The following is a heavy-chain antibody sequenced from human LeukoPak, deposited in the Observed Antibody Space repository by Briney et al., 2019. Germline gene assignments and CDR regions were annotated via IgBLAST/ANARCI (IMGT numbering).Heavy chain of an antibody. CDR2: VFFSGST. V-gene: IGHV4-59*01. Sequence: PSETLSLTCSVSGGSIDEYYWTWIRQPPGKGPQWMGYVFFSGSTNYNPSLESRVTISADTSENQFSLKLTSVTAADTAVYYCATYASPDMLTPYYFNHWGQGILVTVSS. D-gene: IGHD2-15*01. CDR1: GGSIDEYY. J-gene: IGHJ4*02. CDR3: ATYASPDMLTPYYFNH.